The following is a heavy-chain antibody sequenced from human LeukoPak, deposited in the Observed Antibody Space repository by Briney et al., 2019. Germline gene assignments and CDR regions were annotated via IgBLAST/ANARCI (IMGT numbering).Heavy chain of an antibody. D-gene: IGHD3-3*01. Sequence: ASVKVSCKASGYTFTGYYMHWVRQAPGQGLEWMGWINPNSGGTNYAQKFQGRVTMTRDTSISTAYMELSRLRSDDTAVYYCARDHGPDDFWSGYYYGMDVWGQGTTVTVSS. V-gene: IGHV1-2*02. CDR3: ARDHGPDDFWSGYYYGMDV. J-gene: IGHJ6*02. CDR1: GYTFTGYY. CDR2: INPNSGGT.